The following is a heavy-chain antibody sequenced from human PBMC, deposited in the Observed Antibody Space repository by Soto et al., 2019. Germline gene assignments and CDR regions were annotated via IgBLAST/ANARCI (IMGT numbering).Heavy chain of an antibody. J-gene: IGHJ4*02. D-gene: IGHD5-12*01. CDR1: GFTVTINY. V-gene: IGHV3-53*01. CDR3: HGYGY. CDR2: IYIGGTI. Sequence: EVQVVESGGGLVQPGGSLRLSCAVSGFTVTINYMSWVRQAPGKGLEWVSVIYIGGTIYYADSVKGRFTISRDTSKNTLYLQMNSLRGDDTAVYYCHGYGYWGQGTLVTVSS.